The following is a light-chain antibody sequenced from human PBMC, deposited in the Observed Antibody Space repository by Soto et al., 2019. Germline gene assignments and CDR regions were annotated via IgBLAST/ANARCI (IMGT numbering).Light chain of an antibody. J-gene: IGLJ3*02. CDR1: SRDIGTYYY. CDR2: DVS. CDR3: SSSTISNTLV. V-gene: IGLV2-14*03. Sequence: QSALTQPASVSGSPGQSITISCTGTSRDIGTYYYVSWYQHHPGKAPKVIIHDVSTRPSGVSDRFSGSKSDNTASLTISGLQPDDEADYYCSSSTISNTLVFGGGTKLTVL.